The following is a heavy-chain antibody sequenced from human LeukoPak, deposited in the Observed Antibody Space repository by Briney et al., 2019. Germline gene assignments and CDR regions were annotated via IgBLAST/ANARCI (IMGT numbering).Heavy chain of an antibody. CDR3: ARSDGYGLVGI. J-gene: IGHJ3*02. CDR2: FSGSGGAT. D-gene: IGHD3-10*01. CDR1: GFTFNTYG. V-gene: IGHV3-23*01. Sequence: GGSLRLSCAASGFTFNTYGMSWVRQAPGKGLEWVSGFSGSGGATYYADSVKGRFTISRDDPHNTLYLQMNSLRAEDTAVYYCARSDGYGLVGIWGQGTMVTVSS.